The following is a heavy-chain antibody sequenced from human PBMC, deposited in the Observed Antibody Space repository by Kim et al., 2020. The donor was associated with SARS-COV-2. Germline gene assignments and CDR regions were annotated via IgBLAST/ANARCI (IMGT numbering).Heavy chain of an antibody. CDR2: INSDGSST. Sequence: GGSLRLTCAASGFTFSSYWMNWVRQAPGNGLVWVSRINSDGSSTSYADSMKGRFTISRDNAKNTLYLQMNSLTAEDTVVYYCTIRLGSGWFPGGNYYNG. D-gene: IGHD6-19*01. CDR3: TIRLGSGWFPGGNYYNG. CDR1: GFTFSSYW. V-gene: IGHV3-74*01. J-gene: IGHJ6*01.